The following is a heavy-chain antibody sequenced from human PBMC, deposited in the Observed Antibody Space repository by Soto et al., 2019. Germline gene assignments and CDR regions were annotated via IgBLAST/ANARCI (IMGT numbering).Heavy chain of an antibody. CDR2: IKSKTDDGTT. J-gene: IGHJ6*02. Sequence: PGGSLRLSCTVSGFTFSNAWMTWVRQAPVKVLELVGRIKSKTDDGTTDYAAPVKGRFTISRDDSRNTLYLQMNSLKTEDTAVYYCTTDSSSWACYYYYGMDVWGQGTTVTVSS. D-gene: IGHD2-2*01. V-gene: IGHV3-15*01. CDR1: GFTFSNAW. CDR3: TTDSSSWACYYYYGMDV.